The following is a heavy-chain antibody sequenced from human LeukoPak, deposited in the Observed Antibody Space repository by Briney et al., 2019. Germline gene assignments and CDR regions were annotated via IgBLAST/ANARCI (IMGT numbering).Heavy chain of an antibody. Sequence: SETLSLTCTVSGVSISSSTYYWGWIRQPPGKGLEWIGSVYYSGSTYYNPSLKSRVTISVDTSKNQFSLKLSSVTAADTAVYYCARHDSSGPYNAFDIWGQGTMVTVSS. V-gene: IGHV4-39*01. CDR2: VYYSGST. CDR3: ARHDSSGPYNAFDI. J-gene: IGHJ3*02. D-gene: IGHD3-22*01. CDR1: GVSISSSTYY.